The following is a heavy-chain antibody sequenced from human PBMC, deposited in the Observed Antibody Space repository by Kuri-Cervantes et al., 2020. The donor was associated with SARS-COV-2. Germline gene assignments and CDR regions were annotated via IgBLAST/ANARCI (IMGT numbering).Heavy chain of an antibody. Sequence: GGSLRLSCAASGFTFSSYWMHWVRQAPGKGLVWVSRVNSGVSSTSYEDTMKGRFTISRDNAKNSLFLQMNSLRAEDTAVYYCARHLGSSSGFDYWGQGTLVTVSS. CDR3: ARHLGSSSGFDY. CDR1: GFTFSSYW. CDR2: VNSGVSST. D-gene: IGHD6-6*01. V-gene: IGHV3-74*01. J-gene: IGHJ4*02.